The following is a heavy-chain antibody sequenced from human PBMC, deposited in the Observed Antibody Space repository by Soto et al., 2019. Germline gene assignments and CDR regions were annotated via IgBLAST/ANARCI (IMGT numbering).Heavy chain of an antibody. D-gene: IGHD1-26*01. Sequence: EVQLLESGGGLVQPGGSLRLSCAASGFTFNNYAISWVRQAPGKGLEWVSTITGSGDSAYYADSVKGRFIISRDNSKNTLYMQIHSLGAEDSAIYYCAKGRGTNYYYHMDVWGGGTTVTVSS. J-gene: IGHJ6*03. CDR3: AKGRGTNYYYHMDV. V-gene: IGHV3-23*01. CDR2: ITGSGDSA. CDR1: GFTFNNYA.